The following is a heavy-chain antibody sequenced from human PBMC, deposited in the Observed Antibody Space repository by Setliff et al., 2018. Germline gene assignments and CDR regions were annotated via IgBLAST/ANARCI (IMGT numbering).Heavy chain of an antibody. J-gene: IGHJ4*02. D-gene: IGHD1-7*01. CDR3: VRSLSTTLDY. V-gene: IGHV4-61*02. CDR2: IYTSGST. CDR1: GGSISSGSYY. Sequence: SETLSLTCTVSGGSISSGSYYWSWIRQPAGQGLEWIGRIYTSGSTNYNPSLKSRVTISVDTSKNQFSLKLSSVTAADTAVYYCVRSLSTTLDYWGQGTLVTVSS.